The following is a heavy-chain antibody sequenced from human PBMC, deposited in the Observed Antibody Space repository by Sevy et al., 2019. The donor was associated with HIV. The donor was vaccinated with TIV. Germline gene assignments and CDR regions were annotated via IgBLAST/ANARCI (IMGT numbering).Heavy chain of an antibody. Sequence: SETLSLTCTVSGGSISSSSYYWGWIRQPPGKGLEWIGSIYYSGSTYYNPSLKSRVTISVDTSKNQFSLKLSSVTAADTAVYYCARPSHSYSSSSVYYGMDVWGQGTTVTVSS. CDR3: ARPSHSYSSSSVYYGMDV. V-gene: IGHV4-39*01. CDR2: IYYSGST. CDR1: GGSISSSSYY. D-gene: IGHD6-6*01. J-gene: IGHJ6*02.